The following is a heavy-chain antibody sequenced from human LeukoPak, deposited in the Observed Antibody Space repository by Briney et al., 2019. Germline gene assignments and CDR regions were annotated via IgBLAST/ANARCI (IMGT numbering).Heavy chain of an antibody. CDR3: TRDWTDTAMGLFDY. CDR1: GFTFSTYW. V-gene: IGHV3-7*01. D-gene: IGHD5-18*01. CDR2: IKPDGSEK. Sequence: PGGSLRLSCVASGFTFSTYWMSWVRQAPGKGLEWVANIKPDGSEKNYVDSVKGRFIISRDNAKNSLSLLMNSLRAEDTAVYYCTRDWTDTAMGLFDYWGQGTLVTVSS. J-gene: IGHJ4*02.